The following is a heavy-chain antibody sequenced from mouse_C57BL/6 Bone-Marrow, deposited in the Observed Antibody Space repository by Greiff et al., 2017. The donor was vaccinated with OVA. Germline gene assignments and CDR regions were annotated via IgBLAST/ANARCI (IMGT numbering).Heavy chain of an antibody. D-gene: IGHD1-1*01. CDR3: SSCGYGSSFDY. V-gene: IGHV1-63*01. J-gene: IGHJ2*01. CDR2: IYPGGGYT. Sequence: VQLQQSGAELVRPGTSVKMSCKASGYTFTNSWIGWAKQRPGHGLEWIGDIYPGGGYTNYNEKFKGKATLTADKSSSTAYMQFSSLTSEDSAVSDVSSCGYGSSFDYWGQGTTLTVSS. CDR1: GYTFTNSW.